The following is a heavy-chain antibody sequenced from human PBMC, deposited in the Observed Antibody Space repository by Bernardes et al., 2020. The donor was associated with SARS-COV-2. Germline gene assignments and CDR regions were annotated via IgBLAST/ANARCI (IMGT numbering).Heavy chain of an antibody. D-gene: IGHD2-21*01. Sequence: SETLSLTCTVSGGSIDRSPYYWGWIRLAPGEGLEWMGSIHYTGETFHKPSLKSRLTMSVDTSKNQFFLELTSVTAADTAVYYCARRGCSGGSCYSLDPWGQGTQVTVS. CDR2: IHYTGET. CDR1: GGSIDRSPYY. CDR3: ARRGCSGGSCYSLDP. J-gene: IGHJ5*02. V-gene: IGHV4-39*01.